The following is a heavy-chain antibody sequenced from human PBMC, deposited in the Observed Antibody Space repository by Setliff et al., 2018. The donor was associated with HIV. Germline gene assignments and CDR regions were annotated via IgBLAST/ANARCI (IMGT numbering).Heavy chain of an antibody. D-gene: IGHD3-3*01. CDR1: GGSISSRSYY. CDR2: ISYSGNP. CDR3: ARQSGYTRGWDIFGVVAGSFDI. J-gene: IGHJ3*02. V-gene: IGHV4-39*01. Sequence: SETLSLTCSVSGGSISSRSYYWGWIRQPPGKGLEWIGTISYSGNPYYRPSLKSLVTISVDTSKNQFSLRLNSVTAADTAVYYCARQSGYTRGWDIFGVVAGSFDIWGLGTMVTVSS.